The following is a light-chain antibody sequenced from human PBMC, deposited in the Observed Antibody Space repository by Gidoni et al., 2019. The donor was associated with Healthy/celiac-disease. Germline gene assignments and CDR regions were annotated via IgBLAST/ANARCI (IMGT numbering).Light chain of an antibody. CDR2: YKSDSDK. CDR3: MIWHSSAWV. Sequence: QAVLTQPSSLSASPGASASLTCTLRSGINVGTYRIYCYQQHPGSPPQYLLRYKSDSDKQQGSGVPSRFSGSKDASANAGISLISGLQSEDDADYYCMIWHSSAWVFGGGTKLTVL. J-gene: IGLJ3*02. V-gene: IGLV5-45*03. CDR1: SGINVGTYR.